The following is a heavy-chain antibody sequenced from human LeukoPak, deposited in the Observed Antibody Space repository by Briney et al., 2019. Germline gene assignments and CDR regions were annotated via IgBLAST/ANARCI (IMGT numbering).Heavy chain of an antibody. V-gene: IGHV4-34*01. CDR3: ARDLSGDDLYRGEQWFDP. D-gene: IGHD5-12*01. CDR1: GGSFIGYY. Sequence: SETLSLTCAVYGGSFIGYYWSWIRQPPGKGLEWIGEINHFGSTNYNPSLKSRVTISIDTSKNQFSLQLSSVTPEDTAVYYCARDLSGDDLYRGEQWFDPWGQGTLVTVSS. CDR2: INHFGST. J-gene: IGHJ5*02.